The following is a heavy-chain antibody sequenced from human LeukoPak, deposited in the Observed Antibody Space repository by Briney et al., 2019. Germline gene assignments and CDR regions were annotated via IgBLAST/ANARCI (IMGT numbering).Heavy chain of an antibody. J-gene: IGHJ4*02. D-gene: IGHD3-10*01. Sequence: GASVKVSCRASGYSFTTHYIHWIRQAPGQGLEYMGCINGGSGATHYAQSFQGRVTMTRDTSISTVYMELTSLTYDDTAVYYCAREIYGDKKGKDYWGQGTLVTVSS. CDR2: INGGSGAT. CDR3: AREIYGDKKGKDY. CDR1: GYSFTTHY. V-gene: IGHV1-2*02.